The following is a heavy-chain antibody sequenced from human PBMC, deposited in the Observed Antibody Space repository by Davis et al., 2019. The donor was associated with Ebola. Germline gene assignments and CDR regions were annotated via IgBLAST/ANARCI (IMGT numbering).Heavy chain of an antibody. J-gene: IGHJ5*02. D-gene: IGHD3-3*01. Sequence: SLKISCEASGFTFGDYAMHWVRQPPGQGLEWVASISWHTVKTGYLDSVKGRFTISRDNAKNSLYLEMRNLRVEDTASYYCARVNAGSGYSRFDTWGQGTLVTVSS. CDR3: ARVNAGSGYSRFDT. V-gene: IGHV3-9*01. CDR1: GFTFGDYA. CDR2: ISWHTVKT.